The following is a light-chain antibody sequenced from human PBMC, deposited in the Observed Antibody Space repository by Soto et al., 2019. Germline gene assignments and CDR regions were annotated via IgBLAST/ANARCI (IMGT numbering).Light chain of an antibody. CDR3: QQYGGSPRIT. J-gene: IGKJ5*01. CDR2: GAS. Sequence: VLTPSPAPLSLSPAEGATLSCRASQSVSRHIAWYHPTPGQAPRPLTYGASSRATGSAERCSGSGAGTEFSLIIIRLEPEDVAIYYCQQYGGSPRITFGQGTRLEIK. V-gene: IGKV3-20*01. CDR1: QSVSRH.